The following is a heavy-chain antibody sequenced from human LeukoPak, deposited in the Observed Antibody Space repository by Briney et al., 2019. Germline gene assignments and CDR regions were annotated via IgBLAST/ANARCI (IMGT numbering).Heavy chain of an antibody. D-gene: IGHD3-9*01. Sequence: SETLSLTCTVSGVSISSYYWSWIRQPPGKGLEWIGYIYYSGSTNYNPSLKSRVTISVDTSKNQFSLKLSSVTAADTAVYYCARQNYDILTGYWYYFDYWGQGTLVTVSS. CDR3: ARQNYDILTGYWYYFDY. CDR1: GVSISSYY. CDR2: IYYSGST. V-gene: IGHV4-59*08. J-gene: IGHJ4*02.